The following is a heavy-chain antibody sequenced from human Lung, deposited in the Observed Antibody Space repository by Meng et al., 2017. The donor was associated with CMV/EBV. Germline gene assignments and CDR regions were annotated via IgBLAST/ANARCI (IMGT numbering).Heavy chain of an antibody. V-gene: IGHV4-39*07. J-gene: IGHJ5*02. CDR1: GYDRCACSC. Sequence: GYDRCACSCGGEIRRPPGKALGWVGKIFFAGTTAYNPSLMSRVSISIDTSKNRFSLLVISVTAANTAVYYCARERPRDPGLLSWFNPWGQGTLVTVSS. D-gene: IGHD1-14*01. CDR2: IFFAGTT. CDR3: ARERPRDPGLLSWFNP.